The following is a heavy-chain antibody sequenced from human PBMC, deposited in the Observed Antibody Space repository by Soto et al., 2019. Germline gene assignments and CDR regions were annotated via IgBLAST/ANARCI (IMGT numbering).Heavy chain of an antibody. V-gene: IGHV3-30-3*01. D-gene: IGHD5-18*01. CDR3: ARAIETAMDPCDY. J-gene: IGHJ4*02. CDR1: GFSFTTYA. CDR2: ISDDGSIK. Sequence: GGSLRLSCAASGFSFTTYAMHWVRQAPGKGLEWVAVISDDGSIKYYADSVKGRFTISRDNSKNTFYLQMNSLRGDDTALYYCARAIETAMDPCDYWGQGALVTAPQ.